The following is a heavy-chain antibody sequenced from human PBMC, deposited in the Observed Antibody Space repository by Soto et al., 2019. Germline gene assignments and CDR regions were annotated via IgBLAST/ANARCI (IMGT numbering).Heavy chain of an antibody. CDR2: IYYSGST. D-gene: IGHD2-21*02. CDR1: GGSISSYY. Sequence: QVQLQESGPGLVKPSETLSLTCTVSGGSISSYYWSWIRQPPGKGLEWIGYIYYSGSTNYNPALKSRVTITVDTSKNQFSLKLSSVTAADTAGYYCARFRCGGDCYYDCWGQGTLVTVSS. CDR3: ARFRCGGDCYYDC. V-gene: IGHV4-59*01. J-gene: IGHJ4*02.